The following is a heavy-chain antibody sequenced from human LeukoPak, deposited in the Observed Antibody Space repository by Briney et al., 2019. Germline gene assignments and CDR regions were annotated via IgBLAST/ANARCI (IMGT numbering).Heavy chain of an antibody. D-gene: IGHD1-26*01. J-gene: IGHJ4*02. CDR2: INPNSGGT. CDR3: AREARGGSTYFDN. CDR1: GYTFTGYY. V-gene: IGHV1-2*02. Sequence: ASVKVSCKASGYTFTGYYMHWVRQAPGQGLEWMGWINPNSGGTNYAQKFQGRVTMTRDTSISTAYMELSRLRSDDTAVYYCAREARGGSTYFDNWGQGTLVTVSS.